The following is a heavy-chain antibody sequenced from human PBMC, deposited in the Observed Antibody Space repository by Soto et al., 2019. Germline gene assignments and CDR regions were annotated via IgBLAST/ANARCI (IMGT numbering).Heavy chain of an antibody. CDR1: GGSISSGGYY. CDR2: IYYSGST. CDR3: ARDDSSTLEWSYFDY. D-gene: IGHD3-3*01. J-gene: IGHJ4*02. V-gene: IGHV4-31*03. Sequence: SSETLSLTCTVSGGSISSGGYYWSWISQHAGKGLEWIGYIYYSGSTYYNPSLKSRVTISVDTSKNQFSLKLSSVTAADTAACYCARDDSSTLEWSYFDYWGQGTLVTVSS.